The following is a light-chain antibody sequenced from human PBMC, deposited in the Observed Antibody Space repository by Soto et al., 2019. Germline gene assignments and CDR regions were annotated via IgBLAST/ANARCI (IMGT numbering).Light chain of an antibody. CDR1: QSISSW. J-gene: IGKJ5*01. CDR3: QQLNTLPFT. CDR2: DAS. V-gene: IGKV1-5*01. Sequence: DIQLTQSPSTLSASLVERVNIXCRASQSISSWLAWYQQRPGKAPKLLIYDASSLESGVPSRFSGSGSGTEFTLTISGLLPEDFATYHCQQLNTLPFTFGQGTRLEIK.